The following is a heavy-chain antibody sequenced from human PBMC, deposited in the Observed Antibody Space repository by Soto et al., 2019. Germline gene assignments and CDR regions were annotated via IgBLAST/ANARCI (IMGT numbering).Heavy chain of an antibody. J-gene: IGHJ6*02. CDR1: GYTFTSYY. Sequence: ASVKVSCKASGYTFTSYYMHWVRQAPGQGLEWMGVINPSGGSTSYAQKFQGRVTMTRDTSTSTVYMELSSLRSEDTAVYYCARDRALITPYYYGMDVWGQGTTVTVSS. D-gene: IGHD3-22*01. CDR3: ARDRALITPYYYGMDV. CDR2: INPSGGST. V-gene: IGHV1-46*01.